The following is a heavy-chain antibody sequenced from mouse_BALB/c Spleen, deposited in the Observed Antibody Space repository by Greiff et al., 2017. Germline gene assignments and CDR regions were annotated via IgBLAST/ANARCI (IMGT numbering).Heavy chain of an antibody. CDR1: GYTFTDYE. CDR2: IDPETGGT. J-gene: IGHJ4*01. Sequence: QVQLKQSGAELVRPGASVTLSCKASGYTFTDYEMHWVKQTPVHGLEWIGAIDPETGGTAYNQKFRGKATLTADKSSSTAYMELRSLTSEDSAVYYCTRSHGYYGAMDYWGQGTSGTVSS. V-gene: IGHV1-15*01. D-gene: IGHD2-3*01. CDR3: TRSHGYYGAMDY.